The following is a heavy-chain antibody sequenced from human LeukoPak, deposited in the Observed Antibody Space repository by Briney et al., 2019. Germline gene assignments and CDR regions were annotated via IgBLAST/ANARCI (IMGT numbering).Heavy chain of an antibody. V-gene: IGHV3-48*03. CDR1: RYTFSSYE. Sequence: GGSLRLSCAASRYTFSSYEMNWVRQAPGKGLEWVSYISSSGSTISYADSVKGRFTISRDNAKNSLYLQRNSLRAEDTAVYHCAELGITMIGGVWGKGATVTISS. CDR2: ISSSGSTI. D-gene: IGHD3-10*02. J-gene: IGHJ6*03. CDR3: AELGITMIGGV.